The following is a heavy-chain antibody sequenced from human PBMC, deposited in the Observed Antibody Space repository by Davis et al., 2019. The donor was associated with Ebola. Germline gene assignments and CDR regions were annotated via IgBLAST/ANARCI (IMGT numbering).Heavy chain of an antibody. CDR1: GFAFSTYW. Sequence: PGGSLRLSCTGTGFAFSTYWIHWIRQVPGQGLVWVSHIKGVGSQRNYADSVRGRFTLSRDNTKNTVYLQMNSLTVEDSGVYYCARVPRVGDKDGYIWGHGTTVTVSS. D-gene: IGHD3-9*01. CDR2: IKGVGSQR. V-gene: IGHV3-74*01. CDR3: ARVPRVGDKDGYI. J-gene: IGHJ3*02.